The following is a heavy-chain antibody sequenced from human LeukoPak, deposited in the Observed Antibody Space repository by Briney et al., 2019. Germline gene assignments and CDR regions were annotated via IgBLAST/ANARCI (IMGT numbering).Heavy chain of an antibody. CDR3: ARGSRMVAAPFDY. CDR2: INPNSGGT. CDR1: GYTFTDYY. J-gene: IGHJ4*02. D-gene: IGHD2-15*01. Sequence: GASVKVSCKASGYTFTDYYMHWVRQAPGQGLEWMGWINPNSGGTNYAQKFQGRVTMTRDTSISTAYMELSRLRSDDTAVYYCARGSRMVAAPFDYWGQGTLVTVSS. V-gene: IGHV1-2*02.